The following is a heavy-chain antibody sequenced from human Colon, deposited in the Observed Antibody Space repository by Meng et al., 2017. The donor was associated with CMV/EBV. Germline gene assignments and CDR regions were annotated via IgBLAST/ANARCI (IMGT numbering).Heavy chain of an antibody. CDR2: MSTFNGNT. Sequence: ASVKVSCKASDYSFTNYGISWVRQAPGQGLEWMGWMSTFNGNTYYAQKFQDRVTMTRDTSTDTAYMDLRSLRFDDTAVYYCARETRRQGEDYDFGVDVWGQGTTVTVSS. V-gene: IGHV1-18*01. CDR1: DYSFTNYG. J-gene: IGHJ6*02. D-gene: IGHD2-21*01. CDR3: ARETRRQGEDYDFGVDV.